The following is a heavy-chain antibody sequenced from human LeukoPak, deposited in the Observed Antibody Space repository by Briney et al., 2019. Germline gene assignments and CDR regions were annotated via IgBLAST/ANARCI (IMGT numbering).Heavy chain of an antibody. V-gene: IGHV3-7*01. CDR3: ARRRWLRFAPIDY. D-gene: IGHD5-24*01. J-gene: IGHJ4*02. CDR2: IKQDGSEK. Sequence: GGSLRLSCAASGFTFSSYSMNWVRQAPGKGLEWVANIKQDGSEKYYVDSVKGRFTISRDNAKNSLYLQMNSLRAEDTAVYYCARRRWLRFAPIDYWGQGTLVTVSS. CDR1: GFTFSSYS.